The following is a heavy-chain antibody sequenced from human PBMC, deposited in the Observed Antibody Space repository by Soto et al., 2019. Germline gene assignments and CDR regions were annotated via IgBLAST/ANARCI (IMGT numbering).Heavy chain of an antibody. CDR1: GITFSSYW. Sequence: EVQLVESGGDLVQPGGSLRLSCEASGITFSSYWMHWVSQAPGKGLVWVSRINDDGSGTSYGDSVKGRFTISRDNAKNTVYLQMNSLSAADTAVYYCATLQMTGPDYWGQGTPVTVSS. J-gene: IGHJ4*02. V-gene: IGHV3-74*01. CDR3: ATLQMTGPDY. CDR2: INDDGSGT.